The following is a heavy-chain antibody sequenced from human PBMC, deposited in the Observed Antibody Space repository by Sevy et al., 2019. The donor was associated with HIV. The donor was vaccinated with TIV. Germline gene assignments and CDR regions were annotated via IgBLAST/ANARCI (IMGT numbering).Heavy chain of an antibody. CDR2: ISGSGGST. CDR1: GFTFSSYA. Sequence: GGSLRLSCAASGFTFSSYAMSWVRQAPGKGLEWVSAISGSGGSTYYADSVKGRFTISRDNSKNMLYLQMNSLRAEDTAVYYCAKVLNPRTSYYGSGSYSKPYYFDYWGQGTLVTVSS. D-gene: IGHD3-10*01. J-gene: IGHJ4*02. V-gene: IGHV3-23*01. CDR3: AKVLNPRTSYYGSGSYSKPYYFDY.